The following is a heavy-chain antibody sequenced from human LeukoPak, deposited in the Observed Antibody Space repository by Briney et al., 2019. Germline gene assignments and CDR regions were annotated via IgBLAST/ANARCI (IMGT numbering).Heavy chain of an antibody. CDR3: ARATGVYSGGYF. J-gene: IGHJ4*02. Sequence: SVKVSCKASGGTFSSSAISWVRQAPGQGLEWMGGIIPIFGTANYAQKLQGRVTMTTDTSTSTAYMELRSLISDDTAVYYCARATGVYSGGYFWGQGTLVTVSS. V-gene: IGHV1-69*05. CDR2: IIPIFGTA. CDR1: GGTFSSSA. D-gene: IGHD1-26*01.